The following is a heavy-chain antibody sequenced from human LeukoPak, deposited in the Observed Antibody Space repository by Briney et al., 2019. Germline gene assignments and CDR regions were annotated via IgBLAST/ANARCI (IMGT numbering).Heavy chain of an antibody. Sequence: GGSLRLSCVVSEFTFSSYWMSWVRQAPGKGLEWVANIKQDGSEKYYVDSVKGRFTISRDNAKNSLYLQMNSLRAEDTAVYYCARHLYYGDYAGWFDPWGQGTLVTVSS. V-gene: IGHV3-7*03. CDR1: EFTFSSYW. CDR2: IKQDGSEK. D-gene: IGHD4-17*01. J-gene: IGHJ5*02. CDR3: ARHLYYGDYAGWFDP.